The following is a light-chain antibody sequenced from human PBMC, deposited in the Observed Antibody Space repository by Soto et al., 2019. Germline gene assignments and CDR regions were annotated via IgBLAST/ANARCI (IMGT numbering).Light chain of an antibody. CDR3: HQRNSWPRT. CDR2: DTS. Sequence: EIVLTQSPATLSLSPVERATLSCRASLNVNSYLAWYQQKPGQAPRLLIHDTSNRATGIPARFSGSGSGTDFTLTISSLEPEDFAVYYCHQRNSWPRTFGQGTTGDIK. CDR1: LNVNSY. J-gene: IGKJ1*01. V-gene: IGKV3-11*01.